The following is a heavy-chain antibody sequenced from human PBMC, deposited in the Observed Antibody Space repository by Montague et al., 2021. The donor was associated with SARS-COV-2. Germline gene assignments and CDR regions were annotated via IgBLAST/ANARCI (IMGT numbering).Heavy chain of an antibody. V-gene: IGHV4-34*01. J-gene: IGHJ3*02. CDR3: AIRMVRGFSCAFDI. D-gene: IGHD3-10*01. CDR1: GGSFSGYY. CDR2: INHSGST. Sequence: ETLSLTCAVYGGSFSGYYWSWIRQPPGKGLEWIGEINHSGSTNYNPSLKSRVTISVDTSKNQFSLKLSSVTAADTAVYYCAIRMVRGFSCAFDIWGQGTMVTVSS.